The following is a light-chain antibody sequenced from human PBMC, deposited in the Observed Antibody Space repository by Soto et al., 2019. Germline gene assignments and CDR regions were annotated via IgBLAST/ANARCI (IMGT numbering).Light chain of an antibody. CDR2: DNN. CDR1: SSNIGENY. Sequence: QSVLTQPPSVSAAPGQKVTISCSGSSSNIGENYVSWYQQVPGTAPRRLIYDNNKRPSGIPDRFSGSKSDTSATLGITGLQTGDEADYYCGTWDSSLSVVLFGGGTKLTVL. V-gene: IGLV1-51*01. J-gene: IGLJ2*01. CDR3: GTWDSSLSVVL.